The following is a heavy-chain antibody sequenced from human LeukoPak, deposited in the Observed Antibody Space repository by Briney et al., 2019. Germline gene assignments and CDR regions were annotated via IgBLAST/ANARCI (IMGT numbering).Heavy chain of an antibody. J-gene: IGHJ3*02. D-gene: IGHD1/OR15-1a*01. CDR3: VRNTLGHYDAFDT. V-gene: IGHV4-59*01. CDR2: IYYSGSI. CDR1: GGSISGYY. Sequence: SETLSLTCTVSGGSISGYYWSWIRQPPGKGLEWIGYIYYSGSINYNSPLKSRVTISVDTSRNQFSLKLSSMTAADTAVYYCVRNTLGHYDAFDTWGQGTMVTVSS.